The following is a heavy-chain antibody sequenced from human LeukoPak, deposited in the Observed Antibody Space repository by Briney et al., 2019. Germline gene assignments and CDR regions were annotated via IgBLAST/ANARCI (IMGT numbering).Heavy chain of an antibody. CDR1: GFTFSSYS. CDR3: ARVGTGNDAFDI. J-gene: IGHJ3*02. Sequence: GGSLRLSCAASGFTFSSYSMNWVRQAPGKGLEWVSSISSSSSYIYYADSVKGRLTISRDNAKNSLYLQMNSLRAEDTAVYYCARVGTGNDAFDIWGQGTMVTVSS. CDR2: ISSSSSYI. D-gene: IGHD3/OR15-3a*01. V-gene: IGHV3-21*01.